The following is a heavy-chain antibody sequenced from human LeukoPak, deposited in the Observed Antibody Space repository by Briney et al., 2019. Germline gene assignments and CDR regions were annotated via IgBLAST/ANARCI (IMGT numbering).Heavy chain of an antibody. J-gene: IGHJ4*02. CDR2: ISSSSSYI. CDR1: GFTFSSYS. V-gene: IGHV3-21*01. CDR3: ARIVDSSSWYYFDY. D-gene: IGHD6-13*01. Sequence: GGSLRLSCAASGFTFSSYSMNWVRQAPGKGLEWVSSISSSSSYIYYADSVKGRFTISRDNAKNSLYLQMNSLRAEDTAVYYCARIVDSSSWYYFDYWGQGTLVTVSS.